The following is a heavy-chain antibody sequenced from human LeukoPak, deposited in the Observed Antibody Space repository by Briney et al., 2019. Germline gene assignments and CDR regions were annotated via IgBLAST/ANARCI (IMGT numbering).Heavy chain of an antibody. J-gene: IGHJ6*03. V-gene: IGHV1-69*04. Sequence: GASVKVSCKASGGSFSSYVITWVRQAPGQGLEWMGRLIPVLGVSNFAQKFEGRVTITADKSTNTAHIELRRLESGDTAVYYLKRSPETQPFWRFYKNDYSMDVRAKGPTVT. CDR3: KRSPETQPFWRFYKNDYSMDV. CDR2: LIPVLGVS. CDR1: GGSFSSYV. D-gene: IGHD3-10*01.